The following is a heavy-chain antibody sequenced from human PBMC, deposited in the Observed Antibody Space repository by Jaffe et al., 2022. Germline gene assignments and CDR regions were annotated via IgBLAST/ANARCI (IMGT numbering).Heavy chain of an antibody. D-gene: IGHD2-2*01. Sequence: QVQLQQWGAGLLKPSETLSLTCAVYGGSFSGYYWSWIRQPPGKGLEWIGEINHSGSTNYNPSLKSRVTISVDTSKNQFSLKLSSVTAADTAVYYCARGYSPAALDYWGQGTLVTVSS. V-gene: IGHV4-34*01. CDR1: GGSFSGYY. J-gene: IGHJ4*02. CDR2: INHSGST. CDR3: ARGYSPAALDY.